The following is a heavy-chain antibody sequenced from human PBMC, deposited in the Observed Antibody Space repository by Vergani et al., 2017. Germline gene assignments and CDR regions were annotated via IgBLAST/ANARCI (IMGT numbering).Heavy chain of an antibody. Sequence: QVQLMQSGPVMKKPGGSMKVSCQASESTFSDYNIHWVRQAPGQGLQWMGWISPKTGDTDYLQRFQDRVTMTRDASSKTVYLKMTRLTSDDTSIYYCAHSWNFGRRDWFDSWGPGTLVTVSS. CDR3: AHSWNFGRRDWFDS. J-gene: IGHJ5*01. D-gene: IGHD1-26*01. V-gene: IGHV1-2*02. CDR2: ISPKTGDT. CDR1: ESTFSDYN.